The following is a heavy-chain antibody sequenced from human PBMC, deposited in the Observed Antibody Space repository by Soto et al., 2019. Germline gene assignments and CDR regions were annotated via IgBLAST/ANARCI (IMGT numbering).Heavy chain of an antibody. CDR1: GFTFSSYG. CDR3: AKDPGAAFMQWLEIPKYYYYYYGMDV. J-gene: IGHJ6*02. D-gene: IGHD6-19*01. V-gene: IGHV3-30*18. Sequence: GGSLRLSCAASGFTFSSYGMHWVRQAPGKGLEWVAVISYDGSNKYYADSVKGRFTISRDNSKNTLYLQMNSLRAEDTAVYYCAKDPGAAFMQWLEIPKYYYYYYGMDVWGQGTTVTVSS. CDR2: ISYDGSNK.